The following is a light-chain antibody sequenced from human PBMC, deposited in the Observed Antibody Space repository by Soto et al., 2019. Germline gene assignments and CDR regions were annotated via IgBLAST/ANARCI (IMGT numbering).Light chain of an antibody. J-gene: IGKJ2*01. CDR1: LDMDNY. V-gene: IGKV1-33*01. CDR2: DAF. Sequence: IQMTQSPSSLSASVGDRVTITCQAGLDMDNYLNWYQQKPGKAPNLLIYDAFNLETAGPLRFSGSRSGTHFTLIISSVQPEESGTYYCQQYDNRPFTLGQGTKLEIK. CDR3: QQYDNRPFT.